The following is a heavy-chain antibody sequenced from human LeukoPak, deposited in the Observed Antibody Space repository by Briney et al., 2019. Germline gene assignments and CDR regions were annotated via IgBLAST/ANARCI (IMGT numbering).Heavy chain of an antibody. CDR1: GGSISTYD. V-gene: IGHV4-59*01. J-gene: IGHJ4*02. Sequence: SETLSLTCTVSGGSISTYDWSWIRQPPGKGLEWIGYIYYSGSTNYNPSLKSRVTISVDTSKNQFSLKLRSVTAADTAVYYCARLGYSGYVVDYWGQGTLVTVSS. CDR2: IYYSGST. CDR3: ARLGYSGYVVDY. D-gene: IGHD5-12*01.